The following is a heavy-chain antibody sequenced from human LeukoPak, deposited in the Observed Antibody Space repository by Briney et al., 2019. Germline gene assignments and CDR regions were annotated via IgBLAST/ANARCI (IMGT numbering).Heavy chain of an antibody. CDR3: ARVLYDYGFDY. Sequence: SETLSLTCAVYGGSFSGYYWSWIRQPPVKGLEWIGEINHSGSTNYNPSLKSRVTISVDTSKNQFSLKLSSVTAADTAVYYCARVLYDYGFDYWGQGTLVTVSS. CDR2: INHSGST. J-gene: IGHJ4*02. V-gene: IGHV4-34*01. D-gene: IGHD4-17*01. CDR1: GGSFSGYY.